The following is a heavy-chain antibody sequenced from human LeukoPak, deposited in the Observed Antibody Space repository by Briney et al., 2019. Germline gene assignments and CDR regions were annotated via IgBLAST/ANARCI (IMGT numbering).Heavy chain of an antibody. CDR1: GFTFSSYA. J-gene: IGHJ3*02. Sequence: PGGSLRLSCAASGFTFSSYAMSWVRQPPGKGLEWIGSIYYSGSTYYNPSLKSRVTISVDTSKNQFSLKLSSVTAADTAVYYCARHQYSYSSSWYEGAFDIWGQGTMVTVSS. V-gene: IGHV4-39*01. D-gene: IGHD6-13*01. CDR2: IYYSGST. CDR3: ARHQYSYSSSWYEGAFDI.